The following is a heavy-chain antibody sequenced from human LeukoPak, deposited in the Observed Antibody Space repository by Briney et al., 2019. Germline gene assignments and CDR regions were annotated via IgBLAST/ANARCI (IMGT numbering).Heavy chain of an antibody. CDR2: ITSSSSDI. J-gene: IGHJ5*02. CDR3: TRRDWFDP. CDR1: GFTFTSYS. Sequence: GGSLRLSCAASGFTFTSYSMNWVRQAPGKGLEWVSSITSSSSDIYYADSVRRRFTISSDNAKNSPYLQMDRLTAEATAVYYSTRRDWFDPWGQGTLVTVSS. V-gene: IGHV3-21*01.